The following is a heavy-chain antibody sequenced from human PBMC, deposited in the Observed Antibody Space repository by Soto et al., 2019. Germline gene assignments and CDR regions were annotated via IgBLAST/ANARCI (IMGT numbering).Heavy chain of an antibody. J-gene: IGHJ4*02. Sequence: LRLSCAACSCPFSSYWMHWVRQAPGKGLVWVSRINGDGSSINYADSVKGRFTISRDNAKNTLYLQMNSLRAEDAAVYYCTRRGCSTTGCYFNWGRGTLVTVSS. CDR1: SCPFSSYW. CDR3: TRRGCSTTGCYFN. CDR2: INGDGSSI. V-gene: IGHV3-74*01. D-gene: IGHD2-2*01.